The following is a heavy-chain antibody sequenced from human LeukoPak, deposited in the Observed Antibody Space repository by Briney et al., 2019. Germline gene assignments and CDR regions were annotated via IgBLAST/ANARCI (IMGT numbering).Heavy chain of an antibody. Sequence: EASVKVSCKASGGTFSSYAISWVRRAPGQGLEWMGGIIPIFGTANYAQKFQGRVTITTDESTSTAYMELSSLRSEDTAVYYCAKGRGYSSSSGDFDYWGQGTLVTVSS. CDR3: AKGRGYSSSSGDFDY. CDR1: GGTFSSYA. D-gene: IGHD6-6*01. J-gene: IGHJ4*02. CDR2: IIPIFGTA. V-gene: IGHV1-69*05.